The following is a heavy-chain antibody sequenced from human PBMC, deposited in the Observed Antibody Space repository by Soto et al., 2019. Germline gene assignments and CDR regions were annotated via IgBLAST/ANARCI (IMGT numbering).Heavy chain of an antibody. V-gene: IGHV4-59*01. CDR3: ARGYYYDRSGYYHAFDY. CDR1: GGSISSYY. CDR2: IYYGGST. Sequence: PSETLSLTCTVSGGSISSYYWSWIRQPPGKGLEWIGYIYYGGSTNYNPSLKSRVTISVDTSKNQFSLKLSSVTAADTAVYYCARGYYYDRSGYYHAFDYWGQGPLVTVYS. J-gene: IGHJ4*02. D-gene: IGHD3-22*01.